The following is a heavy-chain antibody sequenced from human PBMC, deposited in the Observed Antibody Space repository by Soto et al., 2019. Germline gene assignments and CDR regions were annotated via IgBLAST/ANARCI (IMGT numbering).Heavy chain of an antibody. J-gene: IGHJ3*02. D-gene: IGHD6-19*01. CDR3: ATGDSGWYSTAFDI. V-gene: IGHV3-21*01. CDR1: GFTFSSYS. Sequence: GGSLRLSCAASGFTFSSYSMNWVRQAPGKGLEWVSSISSSSSYIYYADSVKGQFTISRDNAKNSLYLQMNSLRAEDTAVYYCATGDSGWYSTAFDIWGQGTMVTVSS. CDR2: ISSSSSYI.